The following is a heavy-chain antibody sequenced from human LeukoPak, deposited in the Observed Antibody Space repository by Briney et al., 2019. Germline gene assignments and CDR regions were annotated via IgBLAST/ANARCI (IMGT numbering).Heavy chain of an antibody. J-gene: IGHJ4*02. Sequence: PSETLSLTCTVSGGSISSYYWSWIRQPPGKGLEWIGYIYYSGSTYYNPPLKSRVTISVDTSKNQFSLKLSSVTAADTAVYYCARVLWGGYSSSYPLDYWGQGTLVTVSS. D-gene: IGHD6-13*01. V-gene: IGHV4-30-4*08. CDR3: ARVLWGGYSSSYPLDY. CDR2: IYYSGST. CDR1: GGSISSYY.